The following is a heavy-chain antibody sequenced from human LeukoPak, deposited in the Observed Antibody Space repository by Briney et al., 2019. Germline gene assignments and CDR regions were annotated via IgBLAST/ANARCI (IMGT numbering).Heavy chain of an antibody. V-gene: IGHV4-39*01. J-gene: IGHJ4*02. D-gene: IGHD3-16*01. Sequence: PSETLSLTCTVSDGSISSSSYYWGWIRQPPGKGLEWIGSIYYSGSTYYNPSLKSRVTISVDTSKNQFSLKLSSVTAADTAVYYCASPLGGFDNWGQGTLVTVSS. CDR2: IYYSGST. CDR1: DGSISSSSYY. CDR3: ASPLGGFDN.